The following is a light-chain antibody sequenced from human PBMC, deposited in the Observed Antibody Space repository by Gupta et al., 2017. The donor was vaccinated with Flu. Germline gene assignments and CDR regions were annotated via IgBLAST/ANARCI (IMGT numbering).Light chain of an antibody. CDR1: SSNIGAGYD. CDR3: QSYDSSLTIWV. CDR2: GNS. V-gene: IGLV1-40*01. Sequence: QSVLTPPPSVSGAPGQTVTISCTGSSSNIGAGYDVHWYQQLPGTAPKLLIYGNSNRPSGVPDRFSGSKSGTSASLAITGLQAEDEADYYCQSYDSSLTIWVFGGGTKLTVL. J-gene: IGLJ3*02.